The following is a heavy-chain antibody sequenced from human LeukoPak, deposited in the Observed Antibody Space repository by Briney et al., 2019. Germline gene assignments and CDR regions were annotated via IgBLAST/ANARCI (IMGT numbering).Heavy chain of an antibody. Sequence: SETLSLTSTVSGGSISSYYWSWIRQTPGKGLEWIGYIYYGGNTNYNPSLKSRVTISEDTSKNQFSLKLSSVTATDTAVYYCARLGDAYRFDYWGQGTLVTVSS. CDR1: GGSISSYY. CDR2: IYYGGNT. V-gene: IGHV4-59*08. D-gene: IGHD5-24*01. J-gene: IGHJ4*02. CDR3: ARLGDAYRFDY.